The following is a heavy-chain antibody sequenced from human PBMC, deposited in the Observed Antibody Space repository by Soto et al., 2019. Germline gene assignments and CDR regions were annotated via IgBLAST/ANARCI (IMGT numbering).Heavy chain of an antibody. D-gene: IGHD6-13*01. CDR3: ARRGPGTYFEY. Sequence: EVQLLDSGGGLVQPGGSLRLSSAASGFTFSSYAMNWVRQAPGKGLEWVSVISGSGDSTYYADSVKGRFTISRDNSKNTLYLQMNSLRTEDTAVYYCARRGPGTYFEYWGQGTLVTVSS. J-gene: IGHJ4*02. CDR1: GFTFSSYA. V-gene: IGHV3-23*01. CDR2: ISGSGDST.